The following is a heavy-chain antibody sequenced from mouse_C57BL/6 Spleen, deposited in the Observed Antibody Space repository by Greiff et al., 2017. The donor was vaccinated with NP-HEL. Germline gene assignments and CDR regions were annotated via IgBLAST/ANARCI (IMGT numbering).Heavy chain of an antibody. CDR1: GYSITSGYY. CDR2: ISYDGSN. D-gene: IGHD1-1*01. V-gene: IGHV3-6*01. Sequence: EVQVVESGPGLVKPSQSLSLTCSVTGYSITSGYYWNWIRQFPGNKLEWMGYISYDGSNNYNPSLKNRISITRDTSKNQFFLKLNSVTTEDTATYYCARGAYGSSYVVYYFDYWGQGTTLTVSS. J-gene: IGHJ2*01. CDR3: ARGAYGSSYVVYYFDY.